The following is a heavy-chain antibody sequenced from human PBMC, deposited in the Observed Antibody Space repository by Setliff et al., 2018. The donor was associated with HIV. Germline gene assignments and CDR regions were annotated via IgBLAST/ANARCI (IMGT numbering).Heavy chain of an antibody. J-gene: IGHJ1*01. D-gene: IGHD4-17*01. V-gene: IGHV1-69*10. CDR2: IIPHLGLT. CDR3: AGEYGAGFEH. Sequence: ASVKVSCKASGGTFDKYAINWVRQAPGQGLEWMGGIIPHLGLTNYAHNFLGRVSVTADTSTNTAFMDLSSLRFDDTAVYYCAGEYGAGFEHWGRGTLVTVSS. CDR1: GGTFDKYA.